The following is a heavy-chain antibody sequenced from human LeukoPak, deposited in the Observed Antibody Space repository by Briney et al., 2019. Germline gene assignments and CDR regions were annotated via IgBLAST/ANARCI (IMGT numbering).Heavy chain of an antibody. J-gene: IGHJ6*02. D-gene: IGHD1-26*01. Sequence: PGASLRLSCAASGFTFSSYEMNWVRQAPGKGLEWVSYISSSGSTIYYADSVKGRFTISRDNAKNSLYLQMNSLRAEDTAVYYCARDAGATTDYYYGMDVWGQGTTVTVSS. CDR3: ARDAGATTDYYYGMDV. V-gene: IGHV3-48*03. CDR1: GFTFSSYE. CDR2: ISSSGSTI.